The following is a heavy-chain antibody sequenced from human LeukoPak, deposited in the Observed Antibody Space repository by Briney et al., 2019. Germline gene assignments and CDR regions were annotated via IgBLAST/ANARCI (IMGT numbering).Heavy chain of an antibody. V-gene: IGHV3-23*01. D-gene: IGHD6-13*01. CDR1: GLTVSSNY. J-gene: IGHJ4*02. CDR3: AKDLGAAGTGFDY. Sequence: GGSLRLSCAASGLTVSSNYMSWVRQAPGKGLEWLSAISGSGGSTYYADSVKGRFTISRDNSKNTLYLQMNSLRAEDTAVYYCAKDLGAAGTGFDYWGQGTLVTVSS. CDR2: ISGSGGST.